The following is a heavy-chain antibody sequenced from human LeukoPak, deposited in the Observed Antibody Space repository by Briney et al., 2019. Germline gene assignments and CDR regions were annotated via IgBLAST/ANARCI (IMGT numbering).Heavy chain of an antibody. CDR3: ARVARRPFAWFDP. J-gene: IGHJ5*02. CDR2: INHSGST. CDR1: GGSFSGYY. V-gene: IGHV4-34*01. Sequence: SETLSLTCAVYGGSFSGYYWSWIRQPPGKGLEWIGEINHSGSTNYNPSLKSRVTISVDTSKNQFSLKLSSVTAADTAVYYCARVARRPFAWFDPWGQGTLVTVSS.